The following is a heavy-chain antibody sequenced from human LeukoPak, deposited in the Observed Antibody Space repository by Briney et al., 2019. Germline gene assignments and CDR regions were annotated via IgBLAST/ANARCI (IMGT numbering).Heavy chain of an antibody. CDR2: MSVNGVNK. CDR1: GFSFSSYS. J-gene: IGHJ3*02. CDR3: VRESCSGGSCTYDPFDI. V-gene: IGHV3-30-3*01. D-gene: IGHD2-15*01. Sequence: GGSLRLSCVASGFSFSSYSIHWVRRVPGKGLEWVAVMSVNGVNKYYADSVRGRFTVSRDISKNTQFLQMNSLRFEDTAVYFCVRESCSGGSCTYDPFDIWGHGTMVTVST.